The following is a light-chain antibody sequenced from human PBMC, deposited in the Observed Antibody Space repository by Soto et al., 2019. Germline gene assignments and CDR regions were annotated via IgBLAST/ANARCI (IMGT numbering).Light chain of an antibody. V-gene: IGLV2-18*02. Sequence: QSVLTQPPSVSGSPGQSVTISCTGTSSDVGKYDRVSWYQQPPGTAPKLIIYEVTNRPSGVPARFSGSKSGNTASLTISGLQAEDEADYYCSSYISPSRYVFGAGTKLTVL. J-gene: IGLJ1*01. CDR1: SSDVGKYDR. CDR3: SSYISPSRYV. CDR2: EVT.